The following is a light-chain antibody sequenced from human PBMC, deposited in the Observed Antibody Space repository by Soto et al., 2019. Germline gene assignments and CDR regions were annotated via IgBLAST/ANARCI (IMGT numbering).Light chain of an antibody. V-gene: IGKV1-9*01. CDR3: QQLNSYPIT. J-gene: IGKJ5*01. CDR2: AAS. Sequence: IPFTSPPSTPSACGLDRVTLNFRASQGISSFLAWYQQKPGKAPKLLIYAASTLQSGVPSRFSGSGSGTDFTLTISSLQPEDFATYLCQQLNSYPITFGQGTRLEIK. CDR1: QGISSF.